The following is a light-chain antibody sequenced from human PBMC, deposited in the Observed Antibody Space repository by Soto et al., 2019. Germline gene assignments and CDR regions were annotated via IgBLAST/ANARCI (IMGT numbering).Light chain of an antibody. Sequence: QSVLTQPASVSGSPGQSITISCTGTSSDVGGYNYVSWYQQHPGKAPKLMIYDVTNRPSGVSNRFSGSKSGNTASLTISGLQAEDEGDYYCSSYTSSSMVFGGGTKLTVL. CDR1: SSDVGGYNY. CDR2: DVT. V-gene: IGLV2-14*01. J-gene: IGLJ2*01. CDR3: SSYTSSSMV.